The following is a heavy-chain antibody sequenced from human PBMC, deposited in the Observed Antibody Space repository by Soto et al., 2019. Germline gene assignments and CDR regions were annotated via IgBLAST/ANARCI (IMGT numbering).Heavy chain of an antibody. Sequence: SETLSLTCTVSGGSISSGDYYWSWIRQPPGKGLEWIGYIYYSGSTYYNPSLKSRVAISLDTSKNQFSLKLRSVTAADTAVYYCARELTIFGVVIKRGAFDIWGQGTTVTVSS. V-gene: IGHV4-30-4*01. J-gene: IGHJ3*02. CDR3: ARELTIFGVVIKRGAFDI. D-gene: IGHD3-3*01. CDR1: GGSISSGDYY. CDR2: IYYSGST.